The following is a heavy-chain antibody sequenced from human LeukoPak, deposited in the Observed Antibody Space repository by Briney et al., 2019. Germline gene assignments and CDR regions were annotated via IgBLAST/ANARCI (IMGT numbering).Heavy chain of an antibody. CDR3: ARPYSSSWYPLYYYMDV. J-gene: IGHJ6*03. V-gene: IGHV3-23*01. D-gene: IGHD6-13*01. Sequence: GGSLRLSCAASGFTFSSYGMSWVRQAPGKGLEWVSAISGSGGRTFYADSVQGRFTISRDNYKNTLNLQMNSLRAEDTAVYYCARPYSSSWYPLYYYMDVWGKGTTVTVSS. CDR2: ISGSGGRT. CDR1: GFTFSSYG.